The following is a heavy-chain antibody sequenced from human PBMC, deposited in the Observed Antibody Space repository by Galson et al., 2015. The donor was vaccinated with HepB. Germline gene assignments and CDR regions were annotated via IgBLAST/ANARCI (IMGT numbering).Heavy chain of an antibody. Sequence: SLRLSCAASGFTFSSNWMHWVRQAPGKGLVWVSRINSDGSTTTYADSVKGRFTISRDNAKNTLYLQMNSLRAEDTAVYYCAAVTGTVNWGQGTLVTVSS. CDR1: GFTFSSNW. CDR2: INSDGSTT. V-gene: IGHV3-74*01. CDR3: AAVTGTVN. D-gene: IGHD6-19*01. J-gene: IGHJ4*02.